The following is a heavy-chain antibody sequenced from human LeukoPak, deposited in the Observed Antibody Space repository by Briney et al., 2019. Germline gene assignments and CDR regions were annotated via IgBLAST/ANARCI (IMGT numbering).Heavy chain of an antibody. V-gene: IGHV4-59*08. CDR3: ARHGNWNSRQYYFDY. CDR1: GASIKTYY. J-gene: IGHJ4*02. Sequence: SETLSLTCTVSGASIKTYYWSWIRQPPGKGLEWIGHSGSTNYSPSLKSRVTISVDTSKNQFSLKLTSVTAADTAVYYCARHGNWNSRQYYFDYWGQGTLVTVSS. CDR2: SGST. D-gene: IGHD1-7*01.